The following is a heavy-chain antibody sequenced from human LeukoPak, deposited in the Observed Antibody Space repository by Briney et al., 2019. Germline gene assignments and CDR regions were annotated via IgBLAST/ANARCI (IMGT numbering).Heavy chain of an antibody. J-gene: IGHJ4*03. CDR3: ARGDVESNYWSTRFFDS. V-gene: IGHV4-34*01. CDR2: INHSGLI. CDR1: GGSFSGYY. D-gene: IGHD2-8*02. Sequence: SETLSLTCAVNGGSFSGYYWTWIRQPPGKGLEWIGEINHSGLINYNSSLKSRVTISADTSKNQFSLKLTSVTAADTAVYYCARGDVESNYWSTRFFDSWGQGTTVTVSS.